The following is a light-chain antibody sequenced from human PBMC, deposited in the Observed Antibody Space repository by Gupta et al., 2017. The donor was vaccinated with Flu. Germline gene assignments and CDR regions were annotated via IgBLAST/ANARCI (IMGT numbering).Light chain of an antibody. CDR1: SGSVSTSHY. CDR3: VLYMGSGIWV. J-gene: IGLJ3*02. CDR2: RTN. V-gene: IGLV8-61*01. Sequence: QTVVTQEPSFSVSPGGTVTLTCGLTSGSVSTSHYPGWYQQTPGQAPRTLISRTNTGSPGVPARFSGSIRGNKAALTITGAQADDQSQYYCVLYMGSGIWVFGGGTKVTVL.